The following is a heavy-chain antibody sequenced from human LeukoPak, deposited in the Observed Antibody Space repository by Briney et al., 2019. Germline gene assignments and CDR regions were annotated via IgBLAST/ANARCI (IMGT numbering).Heavy chain of an antibody. Sequence: SETLSLTCTVSGGSISSHFWSWIRQPPGKGLEWIGYIYHSGGTNYNPSLKSRVTISVDTSKTQLSLKLSSVTAADTAVYYCARHWSTGTPYYRFDYWGQGTLVTVSS. CDR2: IYHSGGT. CDR1: GGSISSHF. V-gene: IGHV4-59*08. J-gene: IGHJ4*02. D-gene: IGHD1-26*01. CDR3: ARHWSTGTPYYRFDY.